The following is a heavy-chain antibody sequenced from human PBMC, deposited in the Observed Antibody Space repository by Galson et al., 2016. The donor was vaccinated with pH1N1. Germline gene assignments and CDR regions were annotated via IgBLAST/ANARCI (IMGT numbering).Heavy chain of an antibody. CDR3: ARGDLEWLSHFDY. J-gene: IGHJ4*02. D-gene: IGHD3-3*01. Sequence: SLRLSCAASGFAFSSYDMHWVRQAPGKGLEWVAVIWFDGSYEFYADSVKGRFTISRDNSKNTLHLQMNSLRAEDTAVYYCARGDLEWLSHFDYWGQGTLVTVSS. CDR2: IWFDGSYE. V-gene: IGHV3-33*01. CDR1: GFAFSSYD.